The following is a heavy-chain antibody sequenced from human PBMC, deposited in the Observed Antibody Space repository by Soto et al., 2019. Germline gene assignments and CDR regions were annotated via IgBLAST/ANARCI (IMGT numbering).Heavy chain of an antibody. CDR1: GYTFTNYY. J-gene: IGHJ4*02. Sequence: ASVKVSCKASGYTFTNYYMHWVRQAPGQGLEWMGIINPSGGDTRFAQKFQGRVTITRDSPTTTVYMELSSLRSEDTAVYYCARDEDSGSYGLFDYWGQGTLVTVSS. D-gene: IGHD1-26*01. CDR3: ARDEDSGSYGLFDY. V-gene: IGHV1-46*01. CDR2: INPSGGDT.